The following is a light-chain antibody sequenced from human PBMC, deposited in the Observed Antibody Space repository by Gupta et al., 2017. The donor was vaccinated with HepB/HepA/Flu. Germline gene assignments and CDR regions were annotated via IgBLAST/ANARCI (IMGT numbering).Light chain of an antibody. CDR1: SSDVGGYNY. J-gene: IGLJ3*02. Sequence: QSALTQPASLSQSPVQSLTISCTGTSSDVGGYNYVSWYQQHRGTAHNLMIYDVSNRPSGVANRFSGSKSGNTASLTIAVLQAEDEADYYGRSYTSSSGWVFGGGTKLTVL. V-gene: IGLV2-14*01. CDR3: RSYTSSSGWV. CDR2: DVS.